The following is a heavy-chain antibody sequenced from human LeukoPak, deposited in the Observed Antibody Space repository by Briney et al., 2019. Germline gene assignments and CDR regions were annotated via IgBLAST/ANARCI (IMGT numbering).Heavy chain of an antibody. CDR2: IWYDGSNK. CDR3: ARDYIRDGYYYYYGMDV. V-gene: IGHV3-33*01. J-gene: IGHJ6*02. Sequence: GGSLRLSCAASGFTFSSYGMHWVRQAPGKGLEWVAVIWYDGSNKYYADSVKGRFTISRDNSKNTLYLQMNSLRAEDTAVYYCARDYIRDGYYYYYGMDVWGQGPRSPPP. CDR1: GFTFSSYG. D-gene: IGHD2-21*01.